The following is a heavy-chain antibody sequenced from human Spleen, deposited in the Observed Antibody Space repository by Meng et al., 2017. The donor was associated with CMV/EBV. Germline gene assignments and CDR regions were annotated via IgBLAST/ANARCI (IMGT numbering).Heavy chain of an antibody. J-gene: IGHJ5*01. CDR2: ISKNGSEK. D-gene: IGHD6-13*01. CDR1: RFTVSKHW. V-gene: IGHV3-7*01. Sequence: GESLKISCGACRFTVSKHWMTWVRQAPGKGLEFMSEISKNGSEKDCVDCVRGPFTLSRDNSRNTLYLQMNSLRAEDTAVYYCARDVISGWSGADSWGQGTLVPVSS. CDR3: ARDVISGWSGADS.